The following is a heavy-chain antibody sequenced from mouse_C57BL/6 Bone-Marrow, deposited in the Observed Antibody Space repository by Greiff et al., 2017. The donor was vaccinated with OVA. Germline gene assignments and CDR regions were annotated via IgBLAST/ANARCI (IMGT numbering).Heavy chain of an antibody. CDR3: ARRHYYGSSAYYAMYY. J-gene: IGHJ4*01. Sequence: VKLMESGAELAKPGASVKLSCKASGYTFTSYWMHWVKQRPGQGLEWIGYINPSSGYTKYNQKFKDKATLTADKSSSPAYLQLSSLPYEDSAVYYCARRHYYGSSAYYAMYYWGQGTSVTVSS. D-gene: IGHD1-1*01. CDR1: GYTFTSYW. V-gene: IGHV1-7*01. CDR2: INPSSGYT.